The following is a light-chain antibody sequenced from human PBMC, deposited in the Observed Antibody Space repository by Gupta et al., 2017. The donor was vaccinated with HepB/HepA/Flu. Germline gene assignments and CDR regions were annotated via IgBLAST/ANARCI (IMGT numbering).Light chain of an antibody. J-gene: IGLJ7*01. V-gene: IGLV3-1*01. CDR3: QAWEPRTSFV. CDR1: KLGDKY. Sequence: SYELTQPPSVSVSPGQTASITCSGDKLGDKYASWYQQKPGQYPVLVIYQDNKRPSRPPERFAGTNAGTTAILHTSGNQAMDEAEYYCQAWEPRTSFVVGGGTNMTVL. CDR2: QDN.